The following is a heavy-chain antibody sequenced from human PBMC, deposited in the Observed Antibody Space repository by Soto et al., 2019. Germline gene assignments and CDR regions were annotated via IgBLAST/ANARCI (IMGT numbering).Heavy chain of an antibody. V-gene: IGHV3-21*01. D-gene: IGHD6-13*01. CDR1: GFTFSSYS. CDR3: ARDQGSDSSSWAKYYYYYYGMDV. J-gene: IGHJ6*02. Sequence: XGSLILSCAAAGFTFSSYSMNWVRQARGKGLEWVSSISSSSSYIYYADSVKGRFTISRDNAKNSLYLQMNSLRAEDTAVYYCARDQGSDSSSWAKYYYYYYGMDVWGQGTTVTVSS. CDR2: ISSSSSYI.